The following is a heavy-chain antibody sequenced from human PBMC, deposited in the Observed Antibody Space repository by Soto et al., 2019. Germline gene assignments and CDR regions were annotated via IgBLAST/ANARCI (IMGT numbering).Heavy chain of an antibody. D-gene: IGHD3-10*01. CDR2: MNPNSGNT. J-gene: IGHJ5*02. CDR1: GYTFTSYD. Sequence: ASVKVSCKTSGYTFTSYDINWVRQATGQGLEWMGRMNPNSGNTDYARKFQGRVTMTRETSISTAYMELSSLTSEDTAVYYCARAPVYGSSNNWFEPWGKGTQVTVSS. CDR3: ARAPVYGSSNNWFEP. V-gene: IGHV1-8*01.